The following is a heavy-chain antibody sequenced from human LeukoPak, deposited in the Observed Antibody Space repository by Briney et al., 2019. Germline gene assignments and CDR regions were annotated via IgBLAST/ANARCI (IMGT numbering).Heavy chain of an antibody. D-gene: IGHD7-27*01. CDR1: DGPITTDY. CDR2: FHYSRGT. Sequence: PSETLSLTCTVSDGPITTDYWNWIRQPPGKGLEWIGYFHYSRGTNYNPSLKRRVTISADMSKKQFSLRLTSVTAADTAVYYCARRPWGGMDVWGQGTTVTVSS. CDR3: ARRPWGGMDV. J-gene: IGHJ6*02. V-gene: IGHV4-59*08.